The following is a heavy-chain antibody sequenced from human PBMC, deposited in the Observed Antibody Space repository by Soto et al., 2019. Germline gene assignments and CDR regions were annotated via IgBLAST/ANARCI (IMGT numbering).Heavy chain of an antibody. D-gene: IGHD3-3*01. CDR2: IIPIFGTA. Sequence: SVKVSCKASGGTFSSYAISWVRQAPGQGLEWMGGIIPIFGTANYAQKFRGRVTITADKSTSTAYMELSSLRSEDTAVYYCARERFLEWLPPHWFDPWGQGTLVTVSS. V-gene: IGHV1-69*06. CDR1: GGTFSSYA. J-gene: IGHJ5*02. CDR3: ARERFLEWLPPHWFDP.